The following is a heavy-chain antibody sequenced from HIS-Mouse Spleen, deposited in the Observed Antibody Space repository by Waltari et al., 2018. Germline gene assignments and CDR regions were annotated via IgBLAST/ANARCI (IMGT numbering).Heavy chain of an antibody. CDR1: GGSISSSSYY. D-gene: IGHD6-13*01. V-gene: IGHV4-39*07. CDR2: SYYIGIP. Sequence: QLQLQESGPGLVKPSETLSLTCTVSGGSISSSSYYWGWIRQPPGKGLGWVGSSYYIGIPDYSPTPKGRVTISVDTSKNQYSLKLSSVTAADTAVYYCAGEIPYSSSWYDWYFDLWGRGTLVTVSS. CDR3: AGEIPYSSSWYDWYFDL. J-gene: IGHJ2*01.